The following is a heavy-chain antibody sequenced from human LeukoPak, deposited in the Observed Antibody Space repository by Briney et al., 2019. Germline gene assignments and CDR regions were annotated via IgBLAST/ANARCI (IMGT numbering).Heavy chain of an antibody. V-gene: IGHV3-9*01. Sequence: GRSLRLSCAASGFTFDDYAMHWVRQAPGKGLEWVSGISWNSGYIGYADSVKGRFTISRDNAKNSLYLQMNSPGVEDTALYYCAKYVGGRGAFDIWGQGTMVTVSS. D-gene: IGHD6-25*01. CDR2: ISWNSGYI. CDR1: GFTFDDYA. J-gene: IGHJ3*02. CDR3: AKYVGGRGAFDI.